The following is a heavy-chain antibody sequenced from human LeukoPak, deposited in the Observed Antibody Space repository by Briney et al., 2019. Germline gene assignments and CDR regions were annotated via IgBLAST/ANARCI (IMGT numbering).Heavy chain of an antibody. CDR3: GSGYNWNCYYGLDV. CDR2: ISGSGGST. CDR1: GFTFSSYA. Sequence: GGSLRLSCVTSGFTFSSYAMNWVRQAPGKGLEWVSGISGSGGSTYYADSMKGRFTISRDNSKNTLYLQMNTLGAEDTGVYYCGSGYNWNCYYGLDVWGQGTTVTVSS. D-gene: IGHD1-20*01. V-gene: IGHV3-23*01. J-gene: IGHJ6*02.